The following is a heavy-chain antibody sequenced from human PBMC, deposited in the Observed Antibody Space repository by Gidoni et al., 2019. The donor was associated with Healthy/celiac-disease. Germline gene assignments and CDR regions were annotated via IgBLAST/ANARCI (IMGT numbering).Heavy chain of an antibody. CDR3: ARETFNIAAAGTDLDY. V-gene: IGHV3-11*01. J-gene: IGHJ4*02. Sequence: QVQLVESGRGLVTPGGSLRLSCAASGFTFSDYYMSWIRQAPGKGLEWVSYISSSGSTIYYADSVKGRFTISRDNAKNSLYLQMNSLRAEDTAVYYCARETFNIAAAGTDLDYWGQGTLVTVSS. D-gene: IGHD6-13*01. CDR1: GFTFSDYY. CDR2: ISSSGSTI.